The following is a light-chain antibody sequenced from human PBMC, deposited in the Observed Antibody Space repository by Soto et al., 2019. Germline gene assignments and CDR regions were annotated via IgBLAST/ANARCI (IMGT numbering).Light chain of an antibody. V-gene: IGKV3D-15*01. CDR2: EAS. CDR1: ETISNN. CDR3: QQYKTWPRT. Sequence: EIVMTQSPATLSLSPGERATLSCRASETISNNLVWYQQKPGQAPRLLIHEASTRATGIPARFSGSGSGTEFTLTISSLQSEDFAVYYCQQYKTWPRTFGQGTRVEI. J-gene: IGKJ1*01.